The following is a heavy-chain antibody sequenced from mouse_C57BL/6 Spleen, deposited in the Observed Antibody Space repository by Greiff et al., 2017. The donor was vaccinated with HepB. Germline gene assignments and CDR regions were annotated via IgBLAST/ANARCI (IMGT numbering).Heavy chain of an antibody. CDR3: ATRPRNYVFAY. CDR2: IDPENGDT. J-gene: IGHJ3*01. Sequence: VQLKQSGAELVRPGASVKLSCTASGFNIKDDYMHWVKQRPEQGLEWIGWIDPENGDTEYASKFQGKATITAETSSNTAYLQLSSLTSEDTAVYYCATRPRNYVFAYWGKGTLVTVSA. CDR1: GFNIKDDY. V-gene: IGHV14-4*01. D-gene: IGHD1-1*01.